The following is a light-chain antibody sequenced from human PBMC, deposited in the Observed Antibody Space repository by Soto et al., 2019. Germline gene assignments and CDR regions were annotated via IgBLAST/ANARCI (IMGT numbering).Light chain of an antibody. CDR1: ESVSNN. Sequence: EIVMTQSPATLSVSPGERVTLSCRASESVSNNVAWYQQKPGQAPRLLIYHAITRATGIPARFSGSGSGTELTLTISSLQSADFAIYYCQQYNNWPLTFGGGTKVEI. V-gene: IGKV3-15*01. J-gene: IGKJ4*01. CDR2: HAI. CDR3: QQYNNWPLT.